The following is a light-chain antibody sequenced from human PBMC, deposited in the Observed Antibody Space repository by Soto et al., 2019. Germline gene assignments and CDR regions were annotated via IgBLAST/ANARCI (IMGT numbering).Light chain of an antibody. CDR2: RAS. CDR1: QSLSTD. V-gene: IGKV3-15*01. Sequence: EIVMTQSPATLSVSPGESATLSCRASQSLSTDLAWYQQRPGQAPRLLIYRASTRATGIPARFSGSGSGTEFTLTISSLQSEDFAVYYCQQRSNWPPRYTFGQGTRLEIK. J-gene: IGKJ5*01. CDR3: QQRSNWPPRYT.